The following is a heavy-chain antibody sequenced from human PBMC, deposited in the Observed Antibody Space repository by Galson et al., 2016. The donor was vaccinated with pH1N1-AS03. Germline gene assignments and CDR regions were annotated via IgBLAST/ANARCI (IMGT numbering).Heavy chain of an antibody. CDR3: ARSVQYSFDY. V-gene: IGHV3-48*02. D-gene: IGHD5/OR15-5a*01. CDR1: GFNFNVYS. J-gene: IGHJ4*02. Sequence: SLRLSCAASGFNFNVYSMNWVRQAPGKGLEWISYMTSDMRTIKYADSVKGRFTISRDNARNSLFLQMNSLRDEGTAIYYCARSVQYSFDYWGQGILVTVSS. CDR2: MTSDMRTI.